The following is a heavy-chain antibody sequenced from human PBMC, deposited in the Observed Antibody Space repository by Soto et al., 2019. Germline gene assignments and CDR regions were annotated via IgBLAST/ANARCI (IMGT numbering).Heavy chain of an antibody. J-gene: IGHJ6*02. CDR1: GFTFSSYA. Sequence: EVQLLESGGGLVQPGGSLRLSCAASGFTFSSYAMSWVRQAPGKGLEWVSSISGSDSGTYFADSVKGRFTISRDNSKNTLYLQMNSLRAEDTAVYSCAKAMVTGYYYAMDVWGRGTTVTVSS. CDR3: AKAMVTGYYYAMDV. V-gene: IGHV3-23*01. CDR2: ISGSDSGT. D-gene: IGHD5-18*01.